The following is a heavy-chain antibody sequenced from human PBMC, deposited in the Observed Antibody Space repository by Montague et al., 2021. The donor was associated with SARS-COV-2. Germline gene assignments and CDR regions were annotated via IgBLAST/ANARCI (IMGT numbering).Heavy chain of an antibody. CDR3: ARQGDQLLLEYWFDP. CDR2: IYYSGST. CDR1: GGSISSSSYY. D-gene: IGHD2-2*01. V-gene: IGHV4-39*01. J-gene: IGHJ5*02. Sequence: SETLSLTCTVSGGSISSSSYYWGWIRQPPGKGLEWIGSIYYSGSTYYNPSLKSRVTISVDTSKNRFSLKLSSVTAADTAVYYCARQGDQLLLEYWFDPWGQGTLVTVSS.